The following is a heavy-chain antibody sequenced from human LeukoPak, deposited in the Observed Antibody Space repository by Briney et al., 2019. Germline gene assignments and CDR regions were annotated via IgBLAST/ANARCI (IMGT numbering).Heavy chain of an antibody. D-gene: IGHD3-22*01. CDR2: IIPIFGTA. CDR1: GYTFTSYG. CDR3: ASGGSESSGYYLRFDY. Sequence: SVKVSCKASGYTFTSYGISWVRQAPGQGLKWMGGIIPIFGTANYAQKFQGRVTITADESTSTAYMELSSLRSEDTAVYYCASGGSESSGYYLRFDYWGQGTLVTVSS. V-gene: IGHV1-69*13. J-gene: IGHJ4*02.